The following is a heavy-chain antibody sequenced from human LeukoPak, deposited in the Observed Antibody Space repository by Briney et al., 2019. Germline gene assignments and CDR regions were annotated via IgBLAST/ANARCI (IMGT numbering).Heavy chain of an antibody. V-gene: IGHV3-23*01. D-gene: IGHD6-19*01. Sequence: ETLSLTCAVYGGSFSGYYWSWIRQPPGKGLEWVSSISGSTYTTYYADSVKGRVTISRDNSKNTLYLQMNSLRAEDTAVYYCAKDYSSGWQKSFDFWGQGTLVTVSS. CDR1: GGSFSGYY. J-gene: IGHJ4*02. CDR2: ISGSTYTT. CDR3: AKDYSSGWQKSFDF.